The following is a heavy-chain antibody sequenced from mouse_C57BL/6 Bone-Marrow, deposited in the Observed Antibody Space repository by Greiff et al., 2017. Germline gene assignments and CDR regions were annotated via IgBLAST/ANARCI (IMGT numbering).Heavy chain of an antibody. CDR2: INPSRGYT. D-gene: IGHD2-3*01. CDR1: GYTFTSYW. CDR3: ARSGDGYYWYFDV. J-gene: IGHJ1*03. Sequence: VKLVESGAELAKPGASVKLSCKASGYTFTSYWMHWVKQRPGQGLEWIGYINPSRGYTKYNQKFKDKATLTADKSSSTAYMQLSSLTYEDSAVYYCARSGDGYYWYFDVWGTGTTVTVSS. V-gene: IGHV1-7*01.